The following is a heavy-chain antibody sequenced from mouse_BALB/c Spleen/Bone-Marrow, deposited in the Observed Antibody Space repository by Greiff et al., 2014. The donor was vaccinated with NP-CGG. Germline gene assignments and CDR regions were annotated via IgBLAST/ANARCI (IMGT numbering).Heavy chain of an antibody. J-gene: IGHJ2*01. Sequence: VKLMESGAELARPGASVKMSCKASGYTFTSYTMHWVKQRPGQGLEWIGYINPSSGYTNYNQKFKDKTTLTADKSSSTAYMQLSSLTSEDSAVYYCARSRNYDGVDYWGQGTTLTVSS. CDR3: ARSRNYDGVDY. CDR1: GYTFTSYT. CDR2: INPSSGYT. D-gene: IGHD2-4*01. V-gene: IGHV1-4*01.